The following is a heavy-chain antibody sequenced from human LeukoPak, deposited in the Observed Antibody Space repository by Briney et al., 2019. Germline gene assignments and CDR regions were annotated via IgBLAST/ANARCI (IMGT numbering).Heavy chain of an antibody. Sequence: GGSLRLSCAASGFTFSSHAIHWFRQAPGKGLEWVSVISDDATKKWYADSVKGRFTVSRDNSRNTVYLQVSSLRADDTAVYYCAKPRSGVAHFDYWGQGTLVTVSS. V-gene: IGHV3-30-3*02. CDR2: ISDDATKK. D-gene: IGHD3-3*01. J-gene: IGHJ4*02. CDR3: AKPRSGVAHFDY. CDR1: GFTFSSHA.